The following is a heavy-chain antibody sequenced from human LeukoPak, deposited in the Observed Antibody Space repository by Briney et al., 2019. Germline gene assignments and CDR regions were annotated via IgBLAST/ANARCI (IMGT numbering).Heavy chain of an antibody. CDR2: IYYSGST. Sequence: SETLSLTCTVSGGSISSGGYYWSWIRQHPGKGLEWIGYIYYSGSTYYNPSLKSRVTISVDTSKNQFSLKLSSVTAADTAVYYCASLYYYDSSGYYKFDSWGQGTLVTVSS. CDR1: GGSISSGGYY. V-gene: IGHV4-31*03. D-gene: IGHD3-22*01. CDR3: ASLYYYDSSGYYKFDS. J-gene: IGHJ5*01.